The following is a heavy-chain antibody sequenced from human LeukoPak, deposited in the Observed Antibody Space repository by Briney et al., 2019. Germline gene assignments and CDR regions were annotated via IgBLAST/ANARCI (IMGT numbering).Heavy chain of an antibody. Sequence: PSETLSLTCTVSGGSISTSSYYWGWVRQPPGKGLEWIGNIFYSGSTYYSPSLKSRVTISVDTSKNQFSLKLSSVTAADTAVYYCARDRSPETHSGYDFWSGLTYYYYYMDVWGKGTTVTVSS. J-gene: IGHJ6*03. CDR3: ARDRSPETHSGYDFWSGLTYYYYYMDV. V-gene: IGHV4-39*07. CDR2: IFYSGST. CDR1: GGSISTSSYY. D-gene: IGHD3-3*01.